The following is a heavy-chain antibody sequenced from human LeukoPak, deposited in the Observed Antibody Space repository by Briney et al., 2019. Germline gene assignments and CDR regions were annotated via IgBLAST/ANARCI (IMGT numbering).Heavy chain of an antibody. CDR3: ARGYCSGGACHQILT. D-gene: IGHD2-15*01. V-gene: IGHV3-74*01. J-gene: IGHJ5*02. CDR1: GFTFSSSW. Sequence: QPGGSLRLSCGASGFTFSSSWMHWVRQAPGKGLVWVSRINRDGREAYYADSVKGRFTISRDNAKNSLYLEMNSLSADDTAVYYCARGYCSGGACHQILTWGQGTLVTVSS. CDR2: INRDGREA.